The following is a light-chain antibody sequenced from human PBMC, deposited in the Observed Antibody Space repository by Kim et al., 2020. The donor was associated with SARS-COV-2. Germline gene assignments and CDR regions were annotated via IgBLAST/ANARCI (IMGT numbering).Light chain of an antibody. CDR2: EVT. V-gene: IGLV2-14*01. Sequence: QSALTQPASVSGSPGQSITISCSGTSSDIGGYNYVSWYRQEPGKAPQLIIYEVTKRPSGVSNRFSGSKSGTTASLTISGLQAEDEADYFCSSYEGSRSWVFGGGTK. CDR1: SSDIGGYNY. J-gene: IGLJ3*02. CDR3: SSYEGSRSWV.